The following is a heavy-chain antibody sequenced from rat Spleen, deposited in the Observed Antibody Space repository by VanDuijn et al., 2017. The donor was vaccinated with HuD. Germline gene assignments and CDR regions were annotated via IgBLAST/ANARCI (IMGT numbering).Heavy chain of an antibody. CDR2: ISYDGLVP. J-gene: IGHJ4*01. V-gene: IGHV5-29*01. CDR1: GFTFSDYY. D-gene: IGHD1-12*02. CDR3: TRHRLYFDDGSYYHSRVMDA. Sequence: EVQLVESDGGLVQPGRSLKLSCAASGFTFSDYYMAWVRQAPTKGLEWVASISYDGLVPYYRDSVTGRCTISRDNSESTLYLQMDSLRSEDTATYYCTRHRLYFDDGSYYHSRVMDAWGQGASVTVSS.